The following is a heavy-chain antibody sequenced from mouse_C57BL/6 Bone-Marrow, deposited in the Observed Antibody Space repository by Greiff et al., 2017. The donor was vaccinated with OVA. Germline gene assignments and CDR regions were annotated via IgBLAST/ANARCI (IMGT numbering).Heavy chain of an antibody. V-gene: IGHV5-17*01. CDR1: GFTFSDYG. CDR2: ISSGSSTI. D-gene: IGHD1-1*01. Sequence: DVKLVESGGGLVKPGGSLKLSCAASGFTFSDYGMHWVRQAPEKGLEWVAYISSGSSTIYYADTVKGRFTFSRDNAKTTLFLQMTSLRSEDTAMYYCARSSPFYGAMDYWGQGTSVTVSS. CDR3: ARSSPFYGAMDY. J-gene: IGHJ4*01.